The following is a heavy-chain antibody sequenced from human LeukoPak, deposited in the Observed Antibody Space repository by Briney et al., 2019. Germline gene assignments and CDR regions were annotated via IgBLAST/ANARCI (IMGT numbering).Heavy chain of an antibody. CDR2: ISIDASSK. J-gene: IGHJ4*02. Sequence: GRSMRLSCVAFEFTFDNYNMHWIRQAPGKGLEWVAQISIDASSKSYAESVEGRFTISRDNSKNTLYLQMNSLRAEDTAVYYCAKDLLEMGGQGTLVTVSS. D-gene: IGHD1-1*01. CDR1: EFTFDNYN. CDR3: AKDLLEM. V-gene: IGHV3-30*18.